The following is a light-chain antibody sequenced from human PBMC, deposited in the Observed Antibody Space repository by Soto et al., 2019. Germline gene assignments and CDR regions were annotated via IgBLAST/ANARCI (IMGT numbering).Light chain of an antibody. CDR1: SSDVGSNNR. CDR3: SSYTTSNTYV. Sequence: QSALTQPPSVSGSPGQSVAISCTGTSSDVGSNNRVSWYQQPPGTAPKLMIYDVSNRPSGIPDRFSGSKSANTASLTISGLQAEDEADYYCSSYTTSNTYVFGTGTKLTV. V-gene: IGLV2-18*02. J-gene: IGLJ1*01. CDR2: DVS.